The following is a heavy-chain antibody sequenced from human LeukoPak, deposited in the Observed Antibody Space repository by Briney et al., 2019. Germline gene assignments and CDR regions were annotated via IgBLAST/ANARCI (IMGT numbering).Heavy chain of an antibody. V-gene: IGHV1-18*01. CDR3: ARDRTGPVLRYFDWLLAPDYYYGMDV. Sequence: ASVKVSCKASGYTFTSYGISWVRQAPGQGLEWMGWISAYNGNTNYAQKLQGRVTMTTDTPTSTAYMELRSLRSDDTAVYYCARDRTGPVLRYFDWLLAPDYYYGMDVWGQGTTVTVSS. D-gene: IGHD3-9*01. J-gene: IGHJ6*02. CDR2: ISAYNGNT. CDR1: GYTFTSYG.